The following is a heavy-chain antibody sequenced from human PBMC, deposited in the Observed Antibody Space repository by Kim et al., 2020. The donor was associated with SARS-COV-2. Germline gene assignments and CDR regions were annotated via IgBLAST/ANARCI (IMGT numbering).Heavy chain of an antibody. CDR3: TRSDIFLWFGESVDV. Sequence: GGSLRLSCTASGFTFSDHTLHWFRQSPGKGLEWVGFIRSNVLGGTAEYAASVKGRFSLSRGDSKGIVYLQMNSLKMEDTATYYCTRSDIFLWFGESVDV. CDR1: GFTFSDHT. J-gene: IGHJ6*01. V-gene: IGHV3-49*03. D-gene: IGHD3-10*01. CDR2: IRSNVLGGTA.